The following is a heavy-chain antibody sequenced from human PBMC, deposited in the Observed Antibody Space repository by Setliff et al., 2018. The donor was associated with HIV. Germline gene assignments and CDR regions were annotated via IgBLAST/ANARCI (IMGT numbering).Heavy chain of an antibody. CDR1: GFTLNTYA. V-gene: IGHV3-23*01. Sequence: GGSLRLSCAASGFTLNTYAMNWVRQAPGKGLEWVSTISGSGDITFYADSVKGRFTISTDNSKGTLYLQMSSLRAEDTALYYCATLARFAPDYWSQGTQVTVSS. CDR2: ISGSGDIT. J-gene: IGHJ4*02. CDR3: ATLARFAPDY.